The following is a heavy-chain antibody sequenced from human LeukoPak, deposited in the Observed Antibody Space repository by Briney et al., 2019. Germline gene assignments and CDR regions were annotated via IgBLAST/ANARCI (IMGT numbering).Heavy chain of an antibody. CDR1: GGSTSSYY. CDR2: IYHSGST. J-gene: IGHJ6*02. D-gene: IGHD6-19*01. Sequence: SETLSLTCTVSGGSTSSYYWSWIRQPPGKGLEWIGYIYHSGSTNYNPSPKSRVTISVDTSKNQFSLKLSSVTAADTAVYYCARDLGIAVAASYYYYYGMDVWGQGTTVTVSS. CDR3: ARDLGIAVAASYYYYYGMDV. V-gene: IGHV4-59*01.